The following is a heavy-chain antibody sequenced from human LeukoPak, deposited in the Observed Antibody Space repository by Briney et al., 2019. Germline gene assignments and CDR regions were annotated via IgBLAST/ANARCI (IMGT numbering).Heavy chain of an antibody. J-gene: IGHJ4*02. CDR3: ARHMYYYDSSGYPDY. V-gene: IGHV4-39*01. Sequence: SETLSLTCTVSGDSVSSRDYYWGWIRQPPGKGLEWIGTMYHTGSSYYYNPSLKSRVSTSIDTSKNQFSLKLSSVTAADTAVYYCARHMYYYDSSGYPDYWGQGTLVTVSS. D-gene: IGHD3-22*01. CDR2: MYHTGSS. CDR1: GDSVSSRDYY.